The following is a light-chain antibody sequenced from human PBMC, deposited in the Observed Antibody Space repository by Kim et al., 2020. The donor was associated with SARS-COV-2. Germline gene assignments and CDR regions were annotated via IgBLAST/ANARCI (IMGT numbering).Light chain of an antibody. Sequence: LRPSVRITCQGDSLRSYYASWYQQKPVQAPVLVIYGKNNRPSGIPDRFSGSSSGNTASLTITGAQAEDEADYYCNSRDSSGKLHVVFGGGTQLTVL. CDR2: GKN. J-gene: IGLJ2*01. V-gene: IGLV3-19*01. CDR3: NSRDSSGKLHVV. CDR1: SLRSYY.